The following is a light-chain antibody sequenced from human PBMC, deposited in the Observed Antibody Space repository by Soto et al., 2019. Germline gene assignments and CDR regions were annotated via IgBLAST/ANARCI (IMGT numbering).Light chain of an antibody. Sequence: QSALTQPRSVSGSPGQSVTISCTGSSSDVGAYNFVSWYQRYPAKAPKLMIYDVNKRPSGVPDRFSGSKSGYTASLTISGLQAEDDADYYCCSYAGNYPKFGGGTKVTVL. CDR3: CSYAGNYPK. V-gene: IGLV2-11*01. CDR2: DVN. J-gene: IGLJ3*02. CDR1: SSDVGAYNF.